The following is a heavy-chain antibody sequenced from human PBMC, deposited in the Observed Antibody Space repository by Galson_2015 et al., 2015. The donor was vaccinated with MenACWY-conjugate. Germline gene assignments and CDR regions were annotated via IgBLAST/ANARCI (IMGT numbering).Heavy chain of an antibody. V-gene: IGHV5-51*01. CDR3: TRHPPGGRGMDV. J-gene: IGHJ6*02. CDR2: ISPGDSYT. Sequence: QSGAEVKKPGESLKICCKGSGYTFTTYWIGWVRQMPGKGLEWMGFISPGDSYTRYNPAFQGQVTISADKSISTAYLQWNSLQASDTAMYYCTRHPPGGRGMDVWGQGTTVTVSS. CDR1: GYTFTTYW. D-gene: IGHD1-26*01.